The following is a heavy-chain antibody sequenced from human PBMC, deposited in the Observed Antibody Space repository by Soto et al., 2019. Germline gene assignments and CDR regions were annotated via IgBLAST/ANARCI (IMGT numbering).Heavy chain of an antibody. Sequence: SETLSLTCTVSSGSISSSSYYWGWIRQPPGKGLEWIGSIYYSGSTYYNPSLKSRVTISVDTSKNQFSLKLSSVTAADTAVYYCARPVSGSYYLQGYYGMDVWGQGTTVTVSS. J-gene: IGHJ6*02. CDR1: SGSISSSSYY. CDR2: IYYSGST. D-gene: IGHD1-26*01. CDR3: ARPVSGSYYLQGYYGMDV. V-gene: IGHV4-39*01.